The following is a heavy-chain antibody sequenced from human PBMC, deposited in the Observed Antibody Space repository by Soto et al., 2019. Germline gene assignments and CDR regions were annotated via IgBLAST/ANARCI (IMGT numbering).Heavy chain of an antibody. CDR2: INPANGNT. Sequence: QVQLVQSGAELKKPGASVNISCQASGFTFSDTLINWVRQGPGQRLEWMGWINPANGNTRYSEPFQGRVTISSLSSASTAYVALTDLTPEDTVVYYGGRYIVSVGPRANEAFDVWGQGTMITVSS. V-gene: IGHV1-3*01. D-gene: IGHD1-26*01. CDR1: GFTFSDTL. J-gene: IGHJ3*01. CDR3: GRYIVSVGPRANEAFDV.